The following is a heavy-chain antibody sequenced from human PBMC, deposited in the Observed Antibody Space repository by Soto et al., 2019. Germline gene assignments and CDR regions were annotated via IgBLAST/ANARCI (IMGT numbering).Heavy chain of an antibody. V-gene: IGHV4-39*02. CDR3: AATSSGGSLAGDY. CDR1: GAAVRGSVDY. D-gene: IGHD6-19*01. CDR2: VYHSGTT. J-gene: IGHJ4*02. Sequence: LYLTVTVAGAAVRGSVDYWCWIRQPPGKGLEWIGSVYHSGTTYYNPSLKSRVTVSADTSKNHFSLRLSSVTAADTAVYYCAATSSGGSLAGDYWGLGILVT.